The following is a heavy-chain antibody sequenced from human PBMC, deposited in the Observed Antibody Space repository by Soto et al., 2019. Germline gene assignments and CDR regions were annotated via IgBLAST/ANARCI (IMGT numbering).Heavy chain of an antibody. CDR1: GGSISSYY. CDR2: IYYSGST. D-gene: IGHD3-9*01. J-gene: IGHJ6*02. CDR3: ARLNPPGLRYFDWLLYRFYYYGMDV. V-gene: IGHV4-59*01. Sequence: SETLSLTCTVSGGSISSYYWSWIRQPPGKGLEWIGYIYYSGSTNYNPSLKSRVTISVDTSKNQFSLKLSSVTAADTAVYYCARLNPPGLRYFDWLLYRFYYYGMDVWGQGTTVTVSS.